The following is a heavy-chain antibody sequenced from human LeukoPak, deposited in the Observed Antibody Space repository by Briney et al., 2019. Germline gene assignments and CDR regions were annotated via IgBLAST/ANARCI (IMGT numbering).Heavy chain of an antibody. J-gene: IGHJ4*02. Sequence: QAGGSLRLSCAASGFTFSSYAMNCVRQAPGKGLEWVSYINSISGEIWYADSVKGRFTISRDDAKNSLYLQMNSLRDEDTAVYYCARDHGYAFDYWGQGTLVTVSS. CDR3: ARDHGYAFDY. CDR1: GFTFSSYA. V-gene: IGHV3-48*02. D-gene: IGHD5-12*01. CDR2: INSISGEI.